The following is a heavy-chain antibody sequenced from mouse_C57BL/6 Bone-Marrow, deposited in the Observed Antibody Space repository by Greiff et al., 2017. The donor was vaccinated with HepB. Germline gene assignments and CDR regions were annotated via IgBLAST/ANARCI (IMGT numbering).Heavy chain of an antibody. CDR3: ARDDYWYFDV. V-gene: IGHV1-4*01. Sequence: QVQLQQPGAELVRPGASVKLSCKASGYTFTSYSMHWVKQRPGQGLEWIGYINPSSGYTKYNQKFKDKATLTVDKSSSTAYMQLSSLTSEDSAVYYCARDDYWYFDVGGRGTGVTVSA. CDR1: GYTFTSYS. J-gene: IGHJ1*03. CDR2: INPSSGYT.